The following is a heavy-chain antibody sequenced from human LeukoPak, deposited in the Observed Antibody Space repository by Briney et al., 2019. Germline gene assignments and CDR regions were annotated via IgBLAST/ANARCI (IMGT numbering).Heavy chain of an antibody. V-gene: IGHV3-74*01. J-gene: IGHJ3*02. CDR2: INSDGSST. Sequence: GGPLRLSCAASGFTFSSYWMHWVRQAPGKGLVWVSCINSDGSSTSYADSVKGRFTISRDNAKNTLYLQMNSLRAEDTAVYYCARRHYYDSSGRGRPGDAFDIWGQGTMVTVSS. CDR1: GFTFSSYW. D-gene: IGHD3-22*01. CDR3: ARRHYYDSSGRGRPGDAFDI.